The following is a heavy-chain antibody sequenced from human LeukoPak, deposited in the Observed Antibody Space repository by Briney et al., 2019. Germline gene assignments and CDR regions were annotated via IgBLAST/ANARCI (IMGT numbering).Heavy chain of an antibody. V-gene: IGHV1-46*01. CDR2: INPSGGST. J-gene: IGHJ4*02. CDR1: GYTFTSYY. CDR3: AKDPPHSSGPNSPCFEF. D-gene: IGHD6-19*01. Sequence: ASVKVSCKASGYTFTSYYMHWVRQAPGQGLEWMGIINPSGGSTSYAQKFQGRVTMTRDTSTSTVYMELSSLRSDDTAMYYCAKDPPHSSGPNSPCFEFWGQGTLVTVSS.